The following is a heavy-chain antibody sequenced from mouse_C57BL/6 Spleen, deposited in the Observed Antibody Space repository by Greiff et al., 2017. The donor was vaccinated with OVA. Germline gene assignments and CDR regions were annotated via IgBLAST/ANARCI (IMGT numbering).Heavy chain of an antibody. D-gene: IGHD2-2*01. J-gene: IGHJ3*01. CDR3: ARGYDGAY. Sequence: EVMLVESGGGLVKPGGSLKLSCAASGFTFSSYAMSWVRQTPEKRLEWVATISDGGSYTYYPDNVKGRFTISRDNAKNNLYLQMSHLKSEDTAMYYCARGYDGAYWGQGTLVTVSA. CDR1: GFTFSSYA. V-gene: IGHV5-4*03. CDR2: ISDGGSYT.